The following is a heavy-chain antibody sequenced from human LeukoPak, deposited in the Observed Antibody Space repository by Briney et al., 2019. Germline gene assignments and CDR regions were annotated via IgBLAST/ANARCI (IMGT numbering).Heavy chain of an antibody. D-gene: IGHD6-13*01. CDR3: ARDWSQQLVGLDYYYGMDV. V-gene: IGHV4-39*07. Sequence: SETLSLTCTVSGGSISSSSYYWGWIRQPPGKGLEWIGSIYYSGSTYYNPSLKSRVTISVDTSKNQFSLKLSSVTAADTAVYYCARDWSQQLVGLDYYYGMDVWGQGTTVTVSS. J-gene: IGHJ6*02. CDR1: GGSISSSSYY. CDR2: IYYSGST.